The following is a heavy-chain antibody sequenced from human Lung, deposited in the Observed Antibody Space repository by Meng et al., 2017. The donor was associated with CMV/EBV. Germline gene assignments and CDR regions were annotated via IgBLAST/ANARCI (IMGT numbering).Heavy chain of an antibody. Sequence: VSGSSVCSFYWCLLRPSPGRGLAWIGDINHSGSTNSSPSLKSRVTMSLDTSKRQFSLQLKSVTAADTALYFCATVGYAGNPRPFQHWGQGTLVTVSS. CDR1: GSSVCSFY. D-gene: IGHD4-23*01. J-gene: IGHJ1*01. V-gene: IGHV4-34*01. CDR3: ATVGYAGNPRPFQH. CDR2: INHSGST.